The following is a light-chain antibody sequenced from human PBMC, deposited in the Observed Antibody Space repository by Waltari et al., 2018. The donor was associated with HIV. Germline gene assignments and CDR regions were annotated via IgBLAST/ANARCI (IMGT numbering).Light chain of an antibody. CDR2: NDD. J-gene: IGLJ2*01. Sequence: QSVLTQSPSVSEAPGQSVTLSCSGSDSNIAIHAVTWYQQFPGKPPRLLVYNDDLILSGVSDRLSASKSGTSASLAINDLQSEHESHYYCAAWDDGLNGVIFGGGTKVTVL. CDR3: AAWDDGLNGVI. CDR1: DSNIAIHA. V-gene: IGLV1-36*01.